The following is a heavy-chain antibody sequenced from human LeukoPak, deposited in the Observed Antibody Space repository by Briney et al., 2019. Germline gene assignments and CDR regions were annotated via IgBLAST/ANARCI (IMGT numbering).Heavy chain of an antibody. Sequence: SETLSLTCTVSGGSISSGDYYWSWIRQPPWKGLEWIGYIYYSGSTYYNPSLKSRVTISVDTSKNQFSLKLSSVTAADTGVYYCGRGVRLLEWSSSFDPWGQGTLVTVSS. CDR3: GRGVRLLEWSSSFDP. D-gene: IGHD3-3*01. J-gene: IGHJ5*02. CDR1: GGSISSGDYY. CDR2: IYYSGST. V-gene: IGHV4-30-4*08.